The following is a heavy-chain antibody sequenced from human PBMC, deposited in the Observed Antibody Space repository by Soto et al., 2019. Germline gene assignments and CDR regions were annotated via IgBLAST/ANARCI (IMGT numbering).Heavy chain of an antibody. CDR3: ASEMATSYYYHYGMDV. D-gene: IGHD5-12*01. Sequence: QVQLVQSGAAVKKPGSSVQVSCKASGGTFSSYAISRVRQAPGQRLEWMGGIIPIFGTANYAQRFQGRATISADETTSTAYIELSSVRSEDTAVYYCASEMATSYYYHYGMDVWGQGTTVTVSS. V-gene: IGHV1-69*01. J-gene: IGHJ6*02. CDR2: IIPIFGTA. CDR1: GGTFSSYA.